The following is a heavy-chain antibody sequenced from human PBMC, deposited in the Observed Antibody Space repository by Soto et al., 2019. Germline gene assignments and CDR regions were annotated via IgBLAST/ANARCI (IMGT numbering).Heavy chain of an antibody. D-gene: IGHD6-6*01. V-gene: IGHV3-15*07. CDR3: VWQSKYTSYFN. J-gene: IGHJ4*02. Sequence: EVPLVESEGGVVKPGGSLRLSCVVSGIPFIDAWMNWVRQAPGKGLEWVGRIKSKGSGETRDYAAPVKGRFTISRDDSKNMLYLEMNSLEVEDTAVYFCVWQSKYTSYFNWGQGTLVTVSS. CDR1: GIPFIDAW. CDR2: IKSKGSGETR.